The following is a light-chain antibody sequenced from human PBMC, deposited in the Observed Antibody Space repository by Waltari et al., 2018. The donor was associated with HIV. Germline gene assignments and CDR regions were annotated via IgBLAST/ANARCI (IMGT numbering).Light chain of an antibody. J-gene: IGLJ3*02. CDR2: EVS. CDR1: SSDVGRYNL. Sequence: QSALTQPASVSGSPGQSITISCTGTSSDVGRYNLFSWYQQHPGKAPKLMIYEVSKRPSGVSNRFSGSKSGNTASLTISGLQAEDEADYYCCSYAGSSTFVVFGGGTKLTVL. V-gene: IGLV2-23*02. CDR3: CSYAGSSTFVV.